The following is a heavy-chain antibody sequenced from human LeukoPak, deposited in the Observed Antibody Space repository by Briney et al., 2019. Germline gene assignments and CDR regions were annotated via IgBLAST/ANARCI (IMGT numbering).Heavy chain of an antibody. Sequence: PGGSLRLSCAASGFTFDSYAMHWVRQAPGKGLEWVAVISYDGSDKYSADSVKGRFTISRDNSKNTLYLQMNSLRAEDTAVYYCARDPLGTRPGFDYWGQGTLVTVSS. CDR2: ISYDGSDK. J-gene: IGHJ4*02. CDR1: GFTFDSYA. V-gene: IGHV3-30-3*01. D-gene: IGHD1-1*01. CDR3: ARDPLGTRPGFDY.